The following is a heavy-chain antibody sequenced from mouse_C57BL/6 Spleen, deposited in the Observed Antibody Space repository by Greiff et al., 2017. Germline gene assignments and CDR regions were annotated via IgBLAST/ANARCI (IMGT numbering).Heavy chain of an antibody. CDR1: GYTFTDYN. CDR3: AREGYYYGSSSHWYFDV. J-gene: IGHJ1*03. V-gene: IGHV1-22*01. Sequence: EVQLQQSGPELVKPGASVKMSCKASGYTFTDYNMHWVKQSHGKSLEWIGYINPNNGGTSYNQKFKGKATLTVNKSSSTAYMELRSLTSEDSAVYYCAREGYYYGSSSHWYFDVWGTGTTVTVSS. D-gene: IGHD1-1*01. CDR2: INPNNGGT.